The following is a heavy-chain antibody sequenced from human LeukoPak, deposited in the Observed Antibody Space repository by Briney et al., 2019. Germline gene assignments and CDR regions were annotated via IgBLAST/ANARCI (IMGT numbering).Heavy chain of an antibody. D-gene: IGHD6-19*01. CDR3: ARAPDVSSSGWQLPFDY. CDR2: TYYRSKWYN. V-gene: IGHV6-1*01. CDR1: GDSVSSNSAA. Sequence: PSQTLSLTCAISGDSVSSNSAAWNWIRQSPSRGLEWLGRTYYRSKWYNDYAVSVKSRITINPDTSKNQFSLQLNSVTPEDTAVYYCARAPDVSSSGWQLPFDYWGQGTLVTVSS. J-gene: IGHJ4*02.